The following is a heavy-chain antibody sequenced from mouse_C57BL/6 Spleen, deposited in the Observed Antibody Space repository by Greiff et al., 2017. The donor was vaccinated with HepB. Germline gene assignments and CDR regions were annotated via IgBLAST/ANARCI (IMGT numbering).Heavy chain of an antibody. J-gene: IGHJ1*03. D-gene: IGHD2-4*01. CDR2: INPSSGYT. CDR1: GYTFTSYT. V-gene: IGHV1-4*01. Sequence: VQLQQSGAELARPGASVKMSCRASGYTFTSYTMHWVKQRPGQGLEWIGYINPSSGYTKYNQKFKDKATLTADKSSSTAYMQLSSLTSEDSAVYYCARCSLIYYDYDEYFDVWGTGTTVTVSS. CDR3: ARCSLIYYDYDEYFDV.